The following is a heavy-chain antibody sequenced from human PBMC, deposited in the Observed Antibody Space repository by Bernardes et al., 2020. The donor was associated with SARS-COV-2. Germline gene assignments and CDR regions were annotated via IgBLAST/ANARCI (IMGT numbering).Heavy chain of an antibody. V-gene: IGHV4-59*01. D-gene: IGHD3-10*01. CDR1: GGSISSYY. J-gene: IGHJ5*02. CDR2: IYYSGST. Sequence: SEPLSLTCTVSGGSISSYYWSWIRQPPGKGLEWIGYIYYSGSTNYNPSLKSRVTISVDTSKNQFSLKLSSVTAADTAVYYCARMVRGVIIQYNWFDPWGQGTLVTVSS. CDR3: ARMVRGVIIQYNWFDP.